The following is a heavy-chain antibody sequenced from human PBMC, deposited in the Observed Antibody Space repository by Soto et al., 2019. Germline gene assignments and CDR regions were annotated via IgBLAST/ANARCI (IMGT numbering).Heavy chain of an antibody. CDR1: GFTFSSYA. Sequence: EVQLLESGGGLVQPGGSLRLSCAASGFTFSSYAMNWVRQAPGKGLEWVSVISCSDGSTYYADSVKGRFTISRDNSKNTLTLQMNSLRAEDTDVYYCARRSSSWYFDYWGQGTLVTVSS. V-gene: IGHV3-23*01. J-gene: IGHJ4*02. CDR3: ARRSSSWYFDY. D-gene: IGHD6-13*01. CDR2: ISCSDGST.